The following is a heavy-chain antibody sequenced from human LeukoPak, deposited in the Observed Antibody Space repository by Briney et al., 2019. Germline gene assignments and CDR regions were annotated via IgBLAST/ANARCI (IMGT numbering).Heavy chain of an antibody. D-gene: IGHD2-2*01. Sequence: CXASGYTFTSYGISWVRQAPGQGLEWMGWINPNSGGTNYAQKFQGRVTMTRDTSISTAYMELSRLRSDDMAVYYCXRGXGXCXXTSXPHPFDPWGQGTLVTVSS. V-gene: IGHV1-2*02. CDR1: GYTFTSYG. CDR2: INPNSGGT. J-gene: IGHJ5*02. CDR3: XRGXGXCXXTSXPHPFDP.